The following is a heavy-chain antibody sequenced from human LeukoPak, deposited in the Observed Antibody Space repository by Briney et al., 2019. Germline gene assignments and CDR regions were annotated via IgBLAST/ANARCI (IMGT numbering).Heavy chain of an antibody. V-gene: IGHV3-33*01. CDR2: IWYDGSDK. CDR3: ARDPGDAGGRAFDI. CDR1: GFTFNNYG. D-gene: IGHD2-15*01. J-gene: IGHJ3*02. Sequence: GGSLRLSCEASGFTFNNYGMHWVRQAPGKGLEWVAVIWYDGSDKYYADSVKGRFTISRDNSKNTLYLQMNSLRAEDTAVYYCARDPGDAGGRAFDIWGQGTMVTVSS.